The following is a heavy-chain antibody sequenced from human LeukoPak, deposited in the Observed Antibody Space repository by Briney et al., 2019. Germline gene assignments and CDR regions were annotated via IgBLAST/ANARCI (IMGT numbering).Heavy chain of an antibody. Sequence: SETLSLTCTVSGGSISSYYWSWIRQPPGKGLDWIGYIYYSGSTNYNPSLKSRVTISVDTSKNQFSLKLSSVTAADTAVYYCARGYYDSSGYYYVWVDYWGQGTLVTVSS. CDR2: IYYSGST. CDR1: GGSISSYY. V-gene: IGHV4-59*01. J-gene: IGHJ4*02. CDR3: ARGYYDSSGYYYVWVDY. D-gene: IGHD3-22*01.